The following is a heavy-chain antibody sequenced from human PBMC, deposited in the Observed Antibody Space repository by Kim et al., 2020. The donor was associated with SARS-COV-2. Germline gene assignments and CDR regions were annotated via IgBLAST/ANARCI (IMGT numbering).Heavy chain of an antibody. CDR3: ARRMGYYYGSGSYYNVPIYWYFDL. D-gene: IGHD3-10*01. CDR1: GGSISSSSYY. V-gene: IGHV4-39*01. CDR2: IYYSGST. Sequence: SETLSLTCTVSGGSISSSSYYWGWIRQPPGKGLEWIGSIYYSGSTYYNPSLKSRVTISVDTSKNQFSLKLSSVTAADTAVYYCARRMGYYYGSGSYYNVPIYWYFDLWGRGTLVTVSS. J-gene: IGHJ2*01.